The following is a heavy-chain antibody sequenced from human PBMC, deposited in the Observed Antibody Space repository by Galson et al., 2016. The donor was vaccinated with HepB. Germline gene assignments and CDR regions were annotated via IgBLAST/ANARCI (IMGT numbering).Heavy chain of an antibody. CDR3: ARDFSRYSGYDSVVRFDY. CDR2: IYHSGST. J-gene: IGHJ4*02. CDR1: GGSINTGGYY. V-gene: IGHV4-31*03. Sequence: TLSLTCNVSGGSINTGGYYWSWIRQHPGQGLEWMGNIYHSGSTYYTPSLESRLTISVDTSKNQFSLKLTSVTAADTAVYYCARDFSRYSGYDSVVRFDYWGQGTLVTVSS. D-gene: IGHD5-12*01.